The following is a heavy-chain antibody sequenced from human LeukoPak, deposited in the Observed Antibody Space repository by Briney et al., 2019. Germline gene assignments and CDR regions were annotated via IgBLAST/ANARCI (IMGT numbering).Heavy chain of an antibody. Sequence: PGGSLGLSCAASGFTFSSYEMNWVRKAPGKGLDWVSYISSSGSTIYYADSVKGRFTISRDNAKNSLYLQMNSLRAEDTAVYYCARDRSRRSLFDYWGQGTLVTVSS. J-gene: IGHJ4*02. CDR2: ISSSGSTI. D-gene: IGHD1-14*01. CDR3: ARDRSRRSLFDY. CDR1: GFTFSSYE. V-gene: IGHV3-48*03.